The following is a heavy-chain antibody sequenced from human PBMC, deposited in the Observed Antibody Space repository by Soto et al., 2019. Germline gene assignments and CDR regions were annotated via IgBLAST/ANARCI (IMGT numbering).Heavy chain of an antibody. CDR3: ARGPPTVTTEYNWFDT. CDR1: GDTVTGYY. D-gene: IGHD4-17*01. J-gene: IGHJ5*02. Sequence: AXVKVSCKASGDTVTGYYMHWVRQAPGQGLEWMGWINPNSGGTNYAQKFQGRVTMTRDTSISTAYMELSRLRSDDTAVYYCARGPPTVTTEYNWFDTWGQGPLVTAPQ. V-gene: IGHV1-2*02. CDR2: INPNSGGT.